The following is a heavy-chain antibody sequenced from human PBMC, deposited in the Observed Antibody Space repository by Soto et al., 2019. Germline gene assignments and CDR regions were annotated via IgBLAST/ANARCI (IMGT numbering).Heavy chain of an antibody. CDR3: ARGIAAAGTVSNWYFDL. CDR1: GYIFTAYY. Sequence: QVQLVQSGAEVKKPGASVKVSCKASGYIFTAYYQHWVRQAPGQTLEWKGWINPNSGGTNYAQTFQDRVTMTRDTSISTAYMELRRLRFDDTAVYFCARGIAAAGTVSNWYFDLWGRGTLVTVSS. CDR2: INPNSGGT. V-gene: IGHV1-2*02. D-gene: IGHD6-13*01. J-gene: IGHJ2*01.